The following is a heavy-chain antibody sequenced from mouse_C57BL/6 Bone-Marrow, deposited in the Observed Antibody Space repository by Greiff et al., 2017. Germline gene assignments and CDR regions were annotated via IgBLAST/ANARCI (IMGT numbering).Heavy chain of an antibody. D-gene: IGHD2-3*01. CDR2: IDPSDSST. V-gene: IGHV1-59*01. CDR3: ARSRDGYYLAWFAY. Sequence: QVQLQQPGAELVRPGTSVKLSCKASGYTFTSYWMHWVKQRPGQGLAWIGVIDPSDSSTNYNQKFKGKATLTVDTSSSTAYMQLSSLTSEDSAVYYCARSRDGYYLAWFAYWGQGTLVTVSA. J-gene: IGHJ3*01. CDR1: GYTFTSYW.